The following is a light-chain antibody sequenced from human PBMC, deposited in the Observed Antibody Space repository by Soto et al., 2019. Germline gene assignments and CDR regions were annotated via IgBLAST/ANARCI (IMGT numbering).Light chain of an antibody. CDR2: GNG. J-gene: IGLJ1*01. CDR1: SSNIGGGHD. Sequence: QSVLTQPPSVSGAPGQRVTISFTGSSSNIGGGHDVHWYQQLPGTAPKLLIYGNGNRPSGVPDRFSGSKSGTSASLAITGLQAEDEADYYCQSYDSGLSGSEVFGTGTKLTVL. V-gene: IGLV1-40*01. CDR3: QSYDSGLSGSEV.